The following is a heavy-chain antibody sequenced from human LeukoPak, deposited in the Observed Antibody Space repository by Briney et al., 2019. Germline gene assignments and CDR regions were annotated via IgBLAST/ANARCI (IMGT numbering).Heavy chain of an antibody. CDR1: GYTFTSYD. V-gene: IGHV1-8*01. CDR3: ARMGKYYYDSSGYYTPFDY. D-gene: IGHD3-22*01. J-gene: IGHJ4*02. Sequence: GASVKVSCKASGYTFTSYDINWVRQAPGQGVEWMGWMNPNSGNTDYAQKFQGRVTMTRNTSISTAYMELSSLRSEDTAVYYCARMGKYYYDSSGYYTPFDYWGQGTLVTVS. CDR2: MNPNSGNT.